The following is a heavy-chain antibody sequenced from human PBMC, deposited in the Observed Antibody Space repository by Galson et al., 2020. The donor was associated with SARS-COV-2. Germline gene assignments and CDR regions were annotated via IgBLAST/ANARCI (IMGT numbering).Heavy chain of an antibody. CDR1: GGSITNYY. J-gene: IGHJ4*02. D-gene: IGHD2-15*01. V-gene: IGHV4-59*08. CDR2: ISYSGHT. CDR3: ARHAAYCTGGSCESDFDY. Sequence: SETLSLTCTVSGGSITNYYWSWIRQPPGKGLEWIAHISYSGHTNYSPSLKSRVTISEDTYKNQFSLKLSSVTAADTAVYYCARHAAYCTGGSCESDFDYWGQGTLVTVSS.